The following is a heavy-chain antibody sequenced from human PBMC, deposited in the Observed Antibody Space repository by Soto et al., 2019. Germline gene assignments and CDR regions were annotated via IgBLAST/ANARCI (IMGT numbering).Heavy chain of an antibody. D-gene: IGHD6-13*01. CDR1: GGSISSYY. Sequence: XGTLSLTCTVSGGSISSYYWSWIRQPPGKGLEWIGYIYYSGSTNYNPSLKSRVTISVDTSKNQFSLKLSSVTAADTAVYYCAREQQLVRAFDIWGQGTMVTV. J-gene: IGHJ3*02. V-gene: IGHV4-59*01. CDR2: IYYSGST. CDR3: AREQQLVRAFDI.